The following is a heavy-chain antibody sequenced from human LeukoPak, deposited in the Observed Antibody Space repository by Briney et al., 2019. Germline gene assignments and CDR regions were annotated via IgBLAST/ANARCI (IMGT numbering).Heavy chain of an antibody. CDR1: GGTFSSYA. V-gene: IGHV1-24*01. CDR2: FDPEDGET. D-gene: IGHD4-23*01. CDR3: ATGFTVVTRPYFDY. Sequence: ASVKVSCKASGGTFSSYAISWVRQAPGQGLEWMGGFDPEDGETIYAQKFQGRVTMTEDTSTDTAYMELSSLRSEDTAVYYRATGFTVVTRPYFDYWGQGTLVTVSS. J-gene: IGHJ4*02.